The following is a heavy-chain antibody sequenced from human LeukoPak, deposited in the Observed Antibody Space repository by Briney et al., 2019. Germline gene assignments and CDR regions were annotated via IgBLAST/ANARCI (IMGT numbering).Heavy chain of an antibody. V-gene: IGHV4-59*01. Sequence: SETLSLTCTVSGVSISGYYWSWIRQPPGKGLEWIGYIYYSGSTNYDPSLKGRVTISVDTSKNQFSLKLTSVTAADTAVYFCARDIGLGEGEFFFEYWGQGTLVTVSS. CDR1: GVSISGYY. CDR3: ARDIGLGEGEFFFEY. J-gene: IGHJ4*02. D-gene: IGHD1-26*01. CDR2: IYYSGST.